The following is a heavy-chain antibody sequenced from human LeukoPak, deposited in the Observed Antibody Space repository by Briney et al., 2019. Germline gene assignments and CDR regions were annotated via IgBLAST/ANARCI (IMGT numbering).Heavy chain of an antibody. D-gene: IGHD3-22*01. CDR2: IDWDDDK. CDR1: GFSLSTSGVC. J-gene: IGHJ4*02. CDR3: ALTTYFYDSSGRIDY. V-gene: IGHV2-70*01. Sequence: GPALVKPTQPLTLTCTFSGFSLSTSGVCVSWIRQPPGKALEWLALIDWDDDKYYSTSLKTRLTISKDTSKNQVVLTLTNMDPVDTATYYCALTTYFYDSSGRIDYWGQGTLVTVSS.